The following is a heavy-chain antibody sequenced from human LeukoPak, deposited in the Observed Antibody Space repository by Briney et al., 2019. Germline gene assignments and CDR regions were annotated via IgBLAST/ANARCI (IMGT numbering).Heavy chain of an antibody. D-gene: IGHD3-3*01. CDR2: VSGSAYSK. Sequence: GGCLRLSCAASGFTFTSYSMGSVRQAPGQGLEWVSAVSGSAYSKYYADSVKGRFTISRDNSKNALYLQMNSPRAEDTAVYFCAKWMVRNDFWSGAFDIWGQGTMVTVSS. V-gene: IGHV3-23*01. J-gene: IGHJ3*02. CDR1: GFTFTSYS. CDR3: AKWMVRNDFWSGAFDI.